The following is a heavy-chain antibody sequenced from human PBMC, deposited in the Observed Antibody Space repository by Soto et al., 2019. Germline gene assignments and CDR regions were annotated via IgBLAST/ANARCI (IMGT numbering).Heavy chain of an antibody. Sequence: PLKVSCEATGSTFSSYAISWVRQAPGQGLEWMGGIIPIFGTANYAQKFQGRVTITADESTSTAYMELSSLRSEDTAVYYCARIGGRYYYGMDVWGHGTTVTVSS. CDR2: IIPIFGTA. CDR3: ARIGGRYYYGMDV. J-gene: IGHJ6*02. V-gene: IGHV1-69*01. D-gene: IGHD3-16*01. CDR1: GSTFSSYA.